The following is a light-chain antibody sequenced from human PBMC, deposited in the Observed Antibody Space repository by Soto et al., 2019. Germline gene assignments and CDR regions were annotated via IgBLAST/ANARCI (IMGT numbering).Light chain of an antibody. Sequence: QSALTQPASVSGSPGQSITISCTGSSSDVGAYDYVSWYQQRPVKAPKLMIFDVTNRPSGVSDRFSGSKSGNTASLTISGHQTEDEADFYCSSYTSSSTPFVFGTGTQLTVL. CDR1: SSDVGAYDY. V-gene: IGLV2-14*01. J-gene: IGLJ7*01. CDR3: SSYTSSSTPFV. CDR2: DVT.